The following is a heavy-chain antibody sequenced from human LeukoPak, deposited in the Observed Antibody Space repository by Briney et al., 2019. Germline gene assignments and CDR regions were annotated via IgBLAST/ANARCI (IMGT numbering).Heavy chain of an antibody. V-gene: IGHV1-8*01. Sequence: ASVKVSCKTSGYTFTNYDINWVRQATGQGLEWMGWMSPNSGNTGYAQKFQGRVTMARDTSINTAYMELSSLRSEDMAVYFCASNPPRTGDFNYWGQGALVTVSS. CDR3: ASNPPRTGDFNY. J-gene: IGHJ4*02. CDR1: GYTFTNYD. CDR2: MSPNSGNT. D-gene: IGHD7-27*01.